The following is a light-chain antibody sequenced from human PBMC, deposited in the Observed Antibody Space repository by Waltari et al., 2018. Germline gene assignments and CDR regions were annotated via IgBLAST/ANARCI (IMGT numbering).Light chain of an antibody. CDR3: HHYYIPPLT. CDR2: WAS. J-gene: IGKJ5*01. V-gene: IGKV4-1*01. CDR1: QSLLSRLNRKTY. Sequence: DIVLTQSPDSLAVSLGERATTHCKSSQSLLSRLNRKTYMAWYQQKPGQPPKLLINWASARGSGVPERFSGSGSETDFTLTISSLQAEDVAVYYCHHYYIPPLTFGQGTRLEIK.